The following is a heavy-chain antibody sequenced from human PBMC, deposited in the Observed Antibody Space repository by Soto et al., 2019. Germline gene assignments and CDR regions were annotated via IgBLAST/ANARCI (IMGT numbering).Heavy chain of an antibody. CDR1: GFTFSSYW. J-gene: IGHJ3*02. CDR2: IKQDGSEK. V-gene: IGHV3-7*01. CDR3: ARDRGVEYSSSSGDAFDI. D-gene: IGHD6-6*01. Sequence: GGSLRLSCAASGFTFSSYWMSWVRQAPGKWLEWVANIKQDGSEKYYVDSVKGRFTISRDNAKNSLYLQMNSLRAEDTAVYYCARDRGVEYSSSSGDAFDIWGQGTMVTVSS.